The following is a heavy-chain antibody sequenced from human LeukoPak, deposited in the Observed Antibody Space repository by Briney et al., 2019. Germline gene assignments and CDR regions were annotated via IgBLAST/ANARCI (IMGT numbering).Heavy chain of an antibody. D-gene: IGHD6-13*01. CDR2: IRYDGSNK. Sequence: GGSLRLSCAASGFTFSSYGFHWVRQAPGKGLEWVTFIRYDGSNKYYTDSVKGRFTISRDNSKNMLYLQMTSLRLEDTALYYCAKDLSPAADGTYFDFWGQGTLVTVSS. J-gene: IGHJ4*02. V-gene: IGHV3-30*02. CDR1: GFTFSSYG. CDR3: AKDLSPAADGTYFDF.